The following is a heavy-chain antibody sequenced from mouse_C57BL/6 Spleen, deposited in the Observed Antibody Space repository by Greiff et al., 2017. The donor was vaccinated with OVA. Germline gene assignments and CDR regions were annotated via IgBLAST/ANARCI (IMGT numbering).Heavy chain of an antibody. D-gene: IGHD1-1*01. Sequence: VQLKESGAELVRPGASVKLSCTASGFNIKDDYMHWVKQRPEQGLEWIGWIDPENGDTEYASKFQGKATITADTSSNTAYLQLSSLPSEDTAVYYCTSTVVGGFAYWGQGTLVTVSA. CDR3: TSTVVGGFAY. V-gene: IGHV14-4*01. J-gene: IGHJ3*01. CDR2: IDPENGDT. CDR1: GFNIKDDY.